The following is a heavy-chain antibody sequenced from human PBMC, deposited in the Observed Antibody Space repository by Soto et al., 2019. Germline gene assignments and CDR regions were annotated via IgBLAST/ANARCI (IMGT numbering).Heavy chain of an antibody. D-gene: IGHD1-26*01. CDR3: ARGASSFDAFDI. J-gene: IGHJ3*02. CDR2: IKQDGSEK. V-gene: IGHV3-7*01. Sequence: GGSLRLSCAASGFTFSSYWMSWVRQAPGKGLEWVANIKQDGSEKYYVDSVKGRFTISRDNAKNSLYLQMNSLRAEDSAVFYCARGASSFDAFDIWGQGTMVTVSS. CDR1: GFTFSSYW.